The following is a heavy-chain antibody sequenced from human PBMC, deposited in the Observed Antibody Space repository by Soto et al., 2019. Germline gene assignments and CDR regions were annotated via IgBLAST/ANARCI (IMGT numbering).Heavy chain of an antibody. CDR1: GFTFSSYA. J-gene: IGHJ6*02. CDR2: VSAGGDMT. V-gene: IGHV3-23*01. Sequence: DVQLLESGGHLVQPGGSLRLSCAASGFTFSSYAMSWVRQAPGKGLEWVSSVSAGGDMTYYSDSVKGRFTISRDNSNNALFLPMNSLRIADTALDYCARGDRGGSGSPASYYYSGLDVWGQGTTVTVS. D-gene: IGHD3-10*01. CDR3: ARGDRGGSGSPASYYYSGLDV.